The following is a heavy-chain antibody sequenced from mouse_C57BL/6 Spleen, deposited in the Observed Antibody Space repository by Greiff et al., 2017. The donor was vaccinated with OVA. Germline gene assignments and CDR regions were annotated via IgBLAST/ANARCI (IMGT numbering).Heavy chain of an antibody. CDR1: GYTFTNYW. Sequence: VQLQQSGAELVRPGTSVKMSCKASGYTFTNYWIGWAKPRPGHGLEWIGDIYPGGGYTNYNEKFKGKATLTADKSSSTAYMQFSSLTSEDSAIYYCARRGGNAMDYWGQGTSVTVSS. CDR3: ARRGGNAMDY. J-gene: IGHJ4*01. V-gene: IGHV1-63*01. D-gene: IGHD1-1*01. CDR2: IYPGGGYT.